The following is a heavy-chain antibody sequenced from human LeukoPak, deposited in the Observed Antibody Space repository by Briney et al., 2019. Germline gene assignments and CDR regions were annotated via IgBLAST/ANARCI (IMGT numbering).Heavy chain of an antibody. Sequence: SETLSLTCAVYGGSSSGYYWSWIRQPPGKGLEWIGEINHSGSTNYNLSLKSRVTISVDTSKNQFSLKLSSVTAADTAVYYCARVVDLHGYDSSGYYYVSYFDYWGQGTLVTVSS. J-gene: IGHJ4*02. CDR2: INHSGST. CDR3: ARVVDLHGYDSSGYYYVSYFDY. D-gene: IGHD3-22*01. CDR1: GGSSSGYY. V-gene: IGHV4-34*01.